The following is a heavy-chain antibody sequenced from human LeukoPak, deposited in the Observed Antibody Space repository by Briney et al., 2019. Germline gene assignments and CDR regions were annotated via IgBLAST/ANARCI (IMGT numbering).Heavy chain of an antibody. CDR1: GATFSSYT. CDR2: ISSTGSTI. Sequence: GGSLRLSCAASGATFSSYTMSWVRQAPGKGLEWVSYISSTGSTIYYVDSVKGRFTISRDNAKNSLYLQMNSLRVEDTAVYYCARVAAGSSGGDFDYWGQGTLVTVSS. CDR3: ARVAAGSSGGDFDY. D-gene: IGHD2-15*01. J-gene: IGHJ4*02. V-gene: IGHV3-48*04.